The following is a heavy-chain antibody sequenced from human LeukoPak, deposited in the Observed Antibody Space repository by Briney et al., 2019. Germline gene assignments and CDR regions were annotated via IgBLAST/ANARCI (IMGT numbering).Heavy chain of an antibody. CDR1: GGSISSGDYY. J-gene: IGHJ5*02. D-gene: IGHD4-17*01. CDR2: IYYSGST. V-gene: IGHV4-30-4*08. CDR3: ARDTLNDYGDLNWFDP. Sequence: SQTLSLTCTVSGGSISSGDYYWRWLRQPPGKGLEWIAYIYYSGSTYYNPSLKSRVTISVDTSKNQFSLKLSSVTAADTAVYYCARDTLNDYGDLNWFDPWGQGTLVTVSS.